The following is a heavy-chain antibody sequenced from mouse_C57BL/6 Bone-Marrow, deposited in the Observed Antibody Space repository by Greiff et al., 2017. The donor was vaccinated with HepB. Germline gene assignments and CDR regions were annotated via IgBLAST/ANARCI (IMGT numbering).Heavy chain of an antibody. D-gene: IGHD2-1*01. CDR3: TTEGVSLYYGNSGTAY. J-gene: IGHJ3*01. CDR2: IDPEDGDT. CDR1: GFNIKDYY. Sequence: VQLKESGAELVRPGASVKLSCTASGFNIKDYYMHWVKQRPEQGLEWIGRIDPEDGDTEYAPKFQGKATMTADTSSNTAYLQLSSLTSEDTAVYYCTTEGVSLYYGNSGTAYWGQGTLVTVSA. V-gene: IGHV14-1*01.